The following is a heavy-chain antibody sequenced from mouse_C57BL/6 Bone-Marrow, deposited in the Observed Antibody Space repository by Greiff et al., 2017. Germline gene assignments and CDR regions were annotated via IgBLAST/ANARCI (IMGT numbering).Heavy chain of an antibody. CDR3: ARLGSSSFAY. J-gene: IGHJ3*01. CDR1: GFTFSSYG. D-gene: IGHD1-1*01. Sequence: DVMLVESGGDLVKPGGSLKLSCAASGFTFSSYGMSWVRQTPDKRLEWVATISSGGSYTYYPDSVKGRFTISRDNAKNTLYLQMSSLKSEDTAMYYCARLGSSSFAYWGQGTLVTVSA. V-gene: IGHV5-6*02. CDR2: ISSGGSYT.